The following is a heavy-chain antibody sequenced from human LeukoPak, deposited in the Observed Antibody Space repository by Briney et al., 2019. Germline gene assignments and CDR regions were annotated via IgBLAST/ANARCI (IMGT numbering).Heavy chain of an antibody. Sequence: SETLSLTCAVSGYSISSGYYWGWIRQPPGKGLEWIGSIYYSGSTYYNPSLKSRVTISVDTSKNQFSLKLSSVTAADTAVYYCARGDSSSWYEGYWFDPWGQGTLVTVSS. CDR3: ARGDSSSWYEGYWFDP. V-gene: IGHV4-38-2*01. CDR1: GYSISSGYY. J-gene: IGHJ5*02. D-gene: IGHD6-13*01. CDR2: IYYSGST.